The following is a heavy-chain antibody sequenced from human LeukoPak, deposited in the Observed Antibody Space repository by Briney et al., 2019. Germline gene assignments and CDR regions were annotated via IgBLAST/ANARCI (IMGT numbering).Heavy chain of an antibody. CDR2: ISSSSSYI. CDR3: ARQERYCSSISCLDP. J-gene: IGHJ5*02. CDR1: GFTFSSHS. V-gene: IGHV3-21*01. Sequence: GGSLRLSCAASGFTFSSHSMNWIRQAPGKGLECVSSISSSSSYIYYAHSVKGRFTISRDNAKNSLFLQMNSLRAEDTAIYYCARQERYCSSISCLDPWGQGTLVTVSS. D-gene: IGHD2-2*01.